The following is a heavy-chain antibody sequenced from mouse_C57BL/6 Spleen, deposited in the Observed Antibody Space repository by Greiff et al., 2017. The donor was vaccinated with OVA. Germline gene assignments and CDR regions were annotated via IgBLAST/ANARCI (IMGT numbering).Heavy chain of an antibody. J-gene: IGHJ3*01. CDR2: ISYDGSN. V-gene: IGHV3-6*01. D-gene: IGHD2-3*01. CDR1: GYSITSGYY. Sequence: VQLKESGPGLVKPSQSLSLTCSVTGYSITSGYYWNWIRQFPGNKLEWMGYISYDGSNNYNPSLKNRISITRDTSKNQFFLKLNSVTTEDTATYYCARDKEFYDGYYLAWFAYWGQGTLVTVSA. CDR3: ARDKEFYDGYYLAWFAY.